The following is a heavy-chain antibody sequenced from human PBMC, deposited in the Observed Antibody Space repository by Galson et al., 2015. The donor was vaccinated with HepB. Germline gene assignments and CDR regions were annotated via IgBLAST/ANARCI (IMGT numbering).Heavy chain of an antibody. J-gene: IGHJ5*02. CDR2: ISSSSSYI. CDR1: GFTFSSYS. CDR3: ARDRKWLRAGGAHGWFDP. Sequence: SLRLSCAASGFTFSSYSMNWVRQAPGKGLEWVSSISSSSSYIYYADSVKGRFTISRDNAKNSLYLQMNSLRAEDTAVYYCARDRKWLRAGGAHGWFDPWGQGTLVTVSS. D-gene: IGHD5-12*01. V-gene: IGHV3-21*01.